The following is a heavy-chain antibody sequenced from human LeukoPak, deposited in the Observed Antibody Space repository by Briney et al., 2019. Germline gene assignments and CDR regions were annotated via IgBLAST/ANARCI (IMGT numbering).Heavy chain of an antibody. V-gene: IGHV1-69*06. CDR2: IIPIFGTA. Sequence: SVKVSRKASGGTFNTYAISWVRQAPGQGLEWMGGIIPIFGTANYAQKFQGRVTITADKSTSTAYMELSSLRSEDTAVYYCANTRHLTVTTTRWAFDIWGQGTMVTVSS. CDR3: ANTRHLTVTTTRWAFDI. CDR1: GGTFNTYA. D-gene: IGHD4-17*01. J-gene: IGHJ3*02.